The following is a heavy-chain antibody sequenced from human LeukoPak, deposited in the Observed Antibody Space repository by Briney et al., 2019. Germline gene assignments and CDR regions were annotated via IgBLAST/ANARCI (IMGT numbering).Heavy chain of an antibody. J-gene: IGHJ4*02. CDR1: GFTFSSYW. CDR3: AKGPGELDY. Sequence: EGSLRLSCAASGFTFSSYWMSWVRQAPGKGLEWVANIKKDGSEKYYVDSVKGRFTISRDNSKNSLYLQMNSLRTEDTALYYCAKGPGELDYWGQGTLVTVSS. V-gene: IGHV3-7*03. D-gene: IGHD1-1*01. CDR2: IKKDGSEK.